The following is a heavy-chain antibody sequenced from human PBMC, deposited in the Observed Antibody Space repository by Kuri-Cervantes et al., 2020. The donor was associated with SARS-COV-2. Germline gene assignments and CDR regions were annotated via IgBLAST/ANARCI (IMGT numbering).Heavy chain of an antibody. J-gene: IGHJ6*02. V-gene: IGHV3-48*01. CDR1: GFTFSSYS. CDR3: AKAVVSYYYYGMDV. Sequence: GESLKISCAASGFTFSSYSMNWVRQAPGRGLEWVSYISSSSSTIYYADSVKGRFTISRDNAKNSLYLQMNSLRAEDTAVYYCAKAVVSYYYYGMDVWGQGTTVTVSS. D-gene: IGHD3-22*01. CDR2: ISSSSSTI.